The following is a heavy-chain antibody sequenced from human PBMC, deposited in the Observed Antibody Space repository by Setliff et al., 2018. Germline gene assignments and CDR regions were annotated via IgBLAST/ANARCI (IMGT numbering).Heavy chain of an antibody. Sequence: GGSLRLSCVASTFTFSKYAITWVRQAPGRGLEWVSSIGASGASSYYADSVKGRFTISRDNSKNTLYLQMNSLRAEDTAVYFRAAGTYSSGYWGQGTLVTVSS. J-gene: IGHJ4*02. CDR3: AAGTYSSGY. V-gene: IGHV3-23*01. CDR1: TFTFSKYA. D-gene: IGHD3-10*01. CDR2: IGASGASS.